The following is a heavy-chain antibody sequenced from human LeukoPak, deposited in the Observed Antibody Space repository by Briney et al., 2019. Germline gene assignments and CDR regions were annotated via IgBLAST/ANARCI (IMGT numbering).Heavy chain of an antibody. CDR2: IYYSGST. CDR1: GGSISSYY. V-gene: IGHV4-59*01. Sequence: SETLSLTCTVSGGSISSYYWSWIRQPPGKGLECVGYIYYSGSTNYNPSLKSRVTISVDTSKNQFSLKPSSVTAADTAVYYCARVGTYGSGSYLSWLDYWGQGTLVTVSS. CDR3: ARVGTYGSGSYLSWLDY. J-gene: IGHJ4*02. D-gene: IGHD3-10*01.